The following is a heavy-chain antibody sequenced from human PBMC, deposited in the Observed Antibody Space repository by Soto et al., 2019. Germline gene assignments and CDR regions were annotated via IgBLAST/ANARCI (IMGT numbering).Heavy chain of an antibody. D-gene: IGHD2-15*01. J-gene: IGHJ6*02. CDR1: EFTFNTYA. Sequence: PGGSLRLSCAASEFTFNTYAMHWVRQAPGRGLEWVAAIWDDGSIKYYADSVKGRFTISRDNSKNTLYLQMNSLRAEDTAVYYCARIDCTGGSCRPYAYYDLDVWGQGTTVTVSS. CDR2: IWDDGSIK. CDR3: ARIDCTGGSCRPYAYYDLDV. V-gene: IGHV3-33*01.